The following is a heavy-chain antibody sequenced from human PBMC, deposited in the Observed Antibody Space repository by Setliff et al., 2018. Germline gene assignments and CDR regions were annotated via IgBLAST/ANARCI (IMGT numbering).Heavy chain of an antibody. J-gene: IGHJ4*02. CDR3: ARHFRSSKVQFLEYLTDYYFDS. CDR2: IYTSGST. CDR1: GGSISSYY. D-gene: IGHD3-3*01. Sequence: SETLSLTCTVSGGSISSYYWSWIRQPPWKGLEWIGYIYTSGSTNYNPSLKSRVTLSVDTSKNQFPLNLRSVTAADTAIYYCARHFRSSKVQFLEYLTDYYFDSWGQGTLVTVSS. V-gene: IGHV4-59*08.